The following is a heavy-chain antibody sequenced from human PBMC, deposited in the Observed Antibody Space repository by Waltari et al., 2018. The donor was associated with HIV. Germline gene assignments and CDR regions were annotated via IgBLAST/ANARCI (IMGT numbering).Heavy chain of an antibody. CDR1: GFTVSSTY. CDR3: ARLVVTLWYFDY. Sequence: EVQLVESGGGLIQPGGSLRLSCAASGFTVSSTYMSWVRQAPGKGLEWVSVIYSGGSTYYADSVKGRFTISRDNSKNTLYLQMNSLRAEDTAVYYCARLVVTLWYFDYWGQGTLVTVSS. J-gene: IGHJ4*02. D-gene: IGHD2-15*01. V-gene: IGHV3-53*01. CDR2: IYSGGST.